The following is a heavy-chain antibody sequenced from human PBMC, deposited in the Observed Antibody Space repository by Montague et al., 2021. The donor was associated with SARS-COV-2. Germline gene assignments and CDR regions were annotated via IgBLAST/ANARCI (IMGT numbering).Heavy chain of an antibody. Sequence: TLSLTCAVSGGSISSGGYYWSWIRQQPGKGREWIGYIYHSGXTXYXXXXKXRVTISVDTSNNQFSLKLSSVTAADTAVYYCASEPRLCQLVSIYYYGMDVWGQGTTVTVSS. J-gene: IGHJ6*02. D-gene: IGHD6-13*01. CDR1: GGSISSGGYY. CDR3: ASEPRLCQLVSIYYYGMDV. CDR2: IYHSGXT. V-gene: IGHV4-31*11.